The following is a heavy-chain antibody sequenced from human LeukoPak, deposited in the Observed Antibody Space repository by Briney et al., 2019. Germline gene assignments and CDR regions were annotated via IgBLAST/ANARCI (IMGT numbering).Heavy chain of an antibody. Sequence: PSETLSLTCTVSGGSISSYYWSWIRQPPGKGLEWIGYIYYSGSTNYNPSLKSRVTISVDTSKNQFSLKLSSVTAADTAVYYCARGWYSSGWYPHVDYWGQGTLVTVSS. CDR3: ARGWYSSGWYPHVDY. D-gene: IGHD6-19*01. V-gene: IGHV4-59*01. CDR1: GGSISSYY. J-gene: IGHJ4*02. CDR2: IYYSGST.